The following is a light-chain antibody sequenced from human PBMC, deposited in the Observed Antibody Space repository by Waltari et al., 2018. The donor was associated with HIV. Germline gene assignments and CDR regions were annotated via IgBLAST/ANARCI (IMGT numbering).Light chain of an antibody. CDR2: YSY. CDR3: QSYDLSERGV. V-gene: IGLV6-57*01. CDR1: NGRIASHF. Sequence: NFVLTQPHPVSESPGKTVTISCTRSNGRIASHFVQWFLQRPGTSPISLSYYSYHRPSGVPDRFSGSIDSSSNSASLTISGLKTEDEADYYCQSYDLSERGVFGGGTKLTVL. J-gene: IGLJ3*02.